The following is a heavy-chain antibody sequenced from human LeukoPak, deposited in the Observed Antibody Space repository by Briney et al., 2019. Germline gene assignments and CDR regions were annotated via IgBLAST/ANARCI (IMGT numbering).Heavy chain of an antibody. J-gene: IGHJ4*02. CDR1: GGSISSYY. CDR2: IYHSGST. V-gene: IGHV4-59*12. CDR3: ARVGHGHTIDY. D-gene: IGHD3-16*01. Sequence: SETLSLTCTVSGGSISSYYWSWIRQPPGKGLEWIGYIYHSGSTYYNPSLKSRVTISVDRSKNQFSLKLSSVTAADTAVYYCARVGHGHTIDYWGQGTLVTVSS.